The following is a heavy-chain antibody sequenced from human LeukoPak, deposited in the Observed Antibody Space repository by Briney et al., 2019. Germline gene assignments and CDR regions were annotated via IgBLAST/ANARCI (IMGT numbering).Heavy chain of an antibody. V-gene: IGHV4-59*08. J-gene: IGHJ6*02. CDR2: IYYSGST. CDR1: GGSISSYY. CDR3: ARRPGMDV. Sequence: SETLSLTCAVSGGSISSYYWSCIRQPPGKGLEWIGYIYYSGSTNYNPSLNGRVTISVDTSKNRISLKLTSVTAADTAVYYCARRPGMDVWGQGTTVTVPS.